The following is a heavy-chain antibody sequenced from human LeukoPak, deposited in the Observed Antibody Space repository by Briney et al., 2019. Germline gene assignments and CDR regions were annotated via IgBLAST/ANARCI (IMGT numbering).Heavy chain of an antibody. J-gene: IGHJ3*02. CDR2: IYYSGST. CDR1: GGSISSYY. V-gene: IGHV4-59*01. Sequence: SETLSLTCTVSGGSISSYYWSWLRQPPRKGLEWIGYIYYSGSTNYNPSLKSRVTISVDTSKNQFSLMLSCVTAADTAVYYCARDPYYEDAFDIWGQGTMVTVSS. CDR3: ARDPYYEDAFDI. D-gene: IGHD3-3*01.